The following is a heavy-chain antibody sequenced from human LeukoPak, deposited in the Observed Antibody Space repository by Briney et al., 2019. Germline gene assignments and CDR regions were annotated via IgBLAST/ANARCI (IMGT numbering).Heavy chain of an antibody. CDR3: AKDRPHFDY. CDR2: ISNDENYK. CDR1: GFTFTTSG. Sequence: GGSLRLSCSASGFTFTTSGMHWVRQAPGKGLEWVSVISNDENYKYYADSVKGRFTISRDNSKNTLYLQMNSLRAEDTAVYYCAKDRPHFDYWGQGNLVTVSS. J-gene: IGHJ4*02. V-gene: IGHV3-30*18.